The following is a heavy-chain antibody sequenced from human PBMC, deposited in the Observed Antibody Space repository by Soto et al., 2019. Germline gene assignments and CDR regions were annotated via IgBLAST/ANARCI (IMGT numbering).Heavy chain of an antibody. CDR1: GFTFSDYY. Sequence: GGSLRLSCAASGFTFSDYYMSWIRQAPGKGLEWVSYISSSSSYTNYADSVKGRVTISRDNAKNSLYRQMNSLRAEDTAVYYCARAFDRSRAAATYFDYWDQGTLVTVSS. CDR2: ISSSSSYT. D-gene: IGHD6-13*01. V-gene: IGHV3-11*06. CDR3: ARAFDRSRAAATYFDY. J-gene: IGHJ4*02.